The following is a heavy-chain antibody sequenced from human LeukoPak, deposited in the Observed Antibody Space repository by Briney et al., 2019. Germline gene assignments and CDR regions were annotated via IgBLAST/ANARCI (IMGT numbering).Heavy chain of an antibody. Sequence: GESLQISCQGSGSSFTSYWIGWVRPMPGKGLEWMGIIYPGDSDTRYSPSFQGQVTISADKSISTAYLQWSSLKASDTAMYYCARQGGYDSIGMDVWGQGTTVTVSS. CDR1: GSSFTSYW. CDR3: ARQGGYDSIGMDV. CDR2: IYPGDSDT. V-gene: IGHV5-51*01. D-gene: IGHD5-12*01. J-gene: IGHJ6*02.